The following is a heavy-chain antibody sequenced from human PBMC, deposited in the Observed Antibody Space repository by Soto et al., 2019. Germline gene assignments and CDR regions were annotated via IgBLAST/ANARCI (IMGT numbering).Heavy chain of an antibody. J-gene: IGHJ6*02. V-gene: IGHV4-34*02. Sequence: QVQLQQWGAGLLKPSETLSLTCVVYGGSLSGYYWTWIRQAPGKGLEWVGEINHSGGTRYNSSLKSRVTISGDTSKNQVSLTLYSVTAAAPAVYYCERDRQYYRFWRTYQNGGPDGMDVWGQGTKVIVSS. D-gene: IGHD3-3*01. CDR2: INHSGGT. CDR3: ERDRQYYRFWRTYQNGGPDGMDV. CDR1: GGSLSGYY.